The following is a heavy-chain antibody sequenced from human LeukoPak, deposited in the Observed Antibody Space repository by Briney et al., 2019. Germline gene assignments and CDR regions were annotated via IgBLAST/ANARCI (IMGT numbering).Heavy chain of an antibody. CDR3: AKTRGRGQVDPGTSSYINY. Sequence: SETLSLTCTVSGGSISNSDYYWDWIRQPPGKGLEWIGSINYRGRPYYNPSLESRVTISVDTSKNQFSLKMSSVTAADTAVYYCAKTRGRGQVDPGTSSYINYWGQGTLVSVSS. CDR2: INYRGRP. CDR1: GGSISNSDYY. J-gene: IGHJ4*02. V-gene: IGHV4-39*01. D-gene: IGHD3-22*01.